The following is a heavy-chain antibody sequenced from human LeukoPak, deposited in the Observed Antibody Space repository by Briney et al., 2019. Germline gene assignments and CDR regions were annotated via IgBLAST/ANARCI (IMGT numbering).Heavy chain of an antibody. J-gene: IGHJ3*02. D-gene: IGHD5-24*01. CDR2: IYPGDSDT. V-gene: IGHV5-51*01. CDR1: GYSFTSYW. Sequence: GESLKISCKGSGYSFTSYWIGWVRQMPGKGLEWMGIIYPGDSDTKYSPSFQGQVTISADKSISTAYLQWNSLKASDTAMYYCARHEEDGYTQRAFDIWGQGTMVTVST. CDR3: ARHEEDGYTQRAFDI.